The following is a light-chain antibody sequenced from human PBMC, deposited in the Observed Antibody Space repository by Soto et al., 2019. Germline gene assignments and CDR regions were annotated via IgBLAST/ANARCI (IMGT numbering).Light chain of an antibody. Sequence: DIQMTQSPSSLSASVGDSVTITCRASQGISSSLAWYQHKPGKVPKLLIYAASTLQSGVPSRFSGSGYGTDFTLTISSLQPEDVATYYCQKYNSGPFTFGPGTKVDLK. V-gene: IGKV1-27*01. CDR1: QGISSS. J-gene: IGKJ3*01. CDR2: AAS. CDR3: QKYNSGPFT.